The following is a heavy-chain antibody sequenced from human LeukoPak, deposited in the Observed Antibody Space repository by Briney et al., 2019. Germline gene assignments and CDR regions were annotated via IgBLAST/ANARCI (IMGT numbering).Heavy chain of an antibody. CDR3: ASRSGDFWSGYYSP. CDR1: GYTFTSYD. Sequence: ASVKVSCKASGYTFTSYDINWVRQATGQGLEWMGWMNPNSGNTGYAQKFQGRATMTRNTSISTAYMELSSLRSEDTAVYYCASRSGDFWSGYYSPWGQGTLVTVSS. V-gene: IGHV1-8*01. CDR2: MNPNSGNT. D-gene: IGHD3-3*01. J-gene: IGHJ5*02.